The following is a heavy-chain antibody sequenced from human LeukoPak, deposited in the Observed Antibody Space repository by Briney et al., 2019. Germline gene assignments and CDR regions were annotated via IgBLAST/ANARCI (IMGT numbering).Heavy chain of an antibody. CDR2: IYSGGST. CDR3: ARDRRETMITFGGVMTAGWFDP. CDR1: GFTVSSNY. V-gene: IGHV3-53*01. D-gene: IGHD3-16*01. Sequence: GGSLRLSCAASGFTVSSNYMSWVRQAPGKGLEWVSVIYSGGSTYYADSVKGRFTISRDNSKNTLYLQMNSLRAEDTAVYYCARDRRETMITFGGVMTAGWFDPWGQGTLVTVSS. J-gene: IGHJ5*02.